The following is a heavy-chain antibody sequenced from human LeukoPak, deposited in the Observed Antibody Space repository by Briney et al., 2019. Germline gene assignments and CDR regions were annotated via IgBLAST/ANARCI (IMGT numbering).Heavy chain of an antibody. CDR2: ISGSGRST. J-gene: IGHJ3*02. V-gene: IGHV3-23*01. CDR3: AKDKHSGSPRAFDI. CDR1: GFTVSSYG. D-gene: IGHD1-26*01. Sequence: GGSLRLSCAASGFTVSSYGMSWVRQAPGKGLEWVSAISGSGRSTYYADSVKGRFTISRDNSKHTLYLQVNSLRAEDTAIYYCAKDKHSGSPRAFDIWGQGTMVTVSS.